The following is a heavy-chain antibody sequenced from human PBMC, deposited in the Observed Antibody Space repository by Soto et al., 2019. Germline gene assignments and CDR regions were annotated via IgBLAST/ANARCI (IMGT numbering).Heavy chain of an antibody. V-gene: IGHV3-23*01. D-gene: IGHD3-9*01. CDR3: ARDWFEDY. CDR1: GFTFSSYA. CDR2: INTAGTT. Sequence: PGGSLRLSCAASGFTFSSYAMTWVRQAPGKGPDWVSAINTAGTTYYADSVKGRFTISRDNAKNTLYLDMNGLRAEDTAIYYCARDWFEDYWGQGTLVTVSS. J-gene: IGHJ4*02.